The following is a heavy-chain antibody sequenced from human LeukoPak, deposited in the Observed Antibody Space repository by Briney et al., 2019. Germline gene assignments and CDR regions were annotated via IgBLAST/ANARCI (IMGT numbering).Heavy chain of an antibody. Sequence: GGSLRLSCAASGFTVSSKYMSWVRQAPGKGLEWVANIKQDGSEKYYVDSVKGRFTISRDNAKNSLYLQMNSLRAEDTAVYYCARIYVRSFRNWGQGTLVTVSS. D-gene: IGHD3-10*01. CDR2: IKQDGSEK. CDR3: ARIYVRSFRN. J-gene: IGHJ4*02. V-gene: IGHV3-7*01. CDR1: GFTVSSKY.